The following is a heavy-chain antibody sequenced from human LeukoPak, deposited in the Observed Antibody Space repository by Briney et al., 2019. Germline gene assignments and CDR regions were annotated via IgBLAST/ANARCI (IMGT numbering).Heavy chain of an antibody. J-gene: IGHJ4*02. D-gene: IGHD6-19*01. CDR3: ARHNSVAASSFDY. CDR1: GGSISSYY. V-gene: IGHV4-4*09. Sequence: SETLSLTCTVSGGSISSYYWSWIRQPPGKGLEWIGYIYTSGSTNYNPSLKSRVTISVDTSKNQFSLKLSSVTAADTAVYYCARHNSVAASSFDYWGQGALVTVSS. CDR2: IYTSGST.